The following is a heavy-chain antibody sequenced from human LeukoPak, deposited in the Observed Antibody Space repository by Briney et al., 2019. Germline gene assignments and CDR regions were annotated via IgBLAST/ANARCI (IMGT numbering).Heavy chain of an antibody. J-gene: IGHJ4*02. CDR1: GDSITGYY. Sequence: SETLSLTCSVSGDSITGYYWSWIRQPPGKGLEWIGEINHSGSTNYNPSLKSRVTISVDTSKNQFSLKLSSVTAADTAVYYCARAYYVWGSYRERYYFDYWGQGTLVTVSS. V-gene: IGHV4-34*01. D-gene: IGHD3-16*02. CDR2: INHSGST. CDR3: ARAYYVWGSYRERYYFDY.